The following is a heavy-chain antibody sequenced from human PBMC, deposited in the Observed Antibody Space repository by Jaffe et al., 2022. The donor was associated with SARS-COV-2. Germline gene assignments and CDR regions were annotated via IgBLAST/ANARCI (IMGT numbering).Heavy chain of an antibody. V-gene: IGHV3-15*01. Sequence: EVQLVESGGGLVKPGGSLRLSCAVSGFTFSNAWMSWVRQAPGKGLEWVGRIKSKTDGETTDYAAPVKGRFTISRDDSKNTLYLQMNSLKTEDTAVYYCQNFLGYCSSTTCSKFDYWGQGTLVTVSS. CDR3: QNFLGYCSSTTCSKFDY. CDR1: GFTFSNAW. D-gene: IGHD2-2*01. J-gene: IGHJ4*02. CDR2: IKSKTDGETT.